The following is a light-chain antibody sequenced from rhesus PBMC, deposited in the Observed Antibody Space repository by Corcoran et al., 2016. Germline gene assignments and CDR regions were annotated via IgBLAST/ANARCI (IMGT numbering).Light chain of an antibody. CDR1: ENVNNY. J-gene: IGKJ4*01. Sequence: DIQMTQSPSSLSASVGDRVTISCRASENVNNYINWYKQKPGKAPKLLIYKAYTLQSGVPPRFSSSGSGTDYTFTLSRLQPEDIATYYSRHCSGTPLTFDGGTKVELK. CDR3: RHCSGTPLT. V-gene: IGKV1-74*01. CDR2: KAY.